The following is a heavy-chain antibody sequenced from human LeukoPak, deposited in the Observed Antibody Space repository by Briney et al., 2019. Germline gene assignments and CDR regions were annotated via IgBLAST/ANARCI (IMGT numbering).Heavy chain of an antibody. Sequence: ASVKVSCKASGYTFSTYYIHWVRQAPGQGLEWMGIINPSGGGTSYAQKFQGRVTMTRDTSTSTVYMELNSLRSEDTAVYHCARDPGGGYCSGGSCSAFDYWGQGTLVTVSS. V-gene: IGHV1-46*01. CDR3: ARDPGGGYCSGGSCSAFDY. J-gene: IGHJ4*02. D-gene: IGHD2-15*01. CDR1: GYTFSTYY. CDR2: INPSGGGT.